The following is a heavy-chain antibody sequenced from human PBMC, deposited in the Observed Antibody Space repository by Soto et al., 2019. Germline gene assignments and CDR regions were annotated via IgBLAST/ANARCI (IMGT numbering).Heavy chain of an antibody. Sequence: GASLKISCKGSGYSFTSYWISWVRQMPGKGLEWMGRIDPSDSYTNYSPSFQGHVTISADKSISTAYLQWSSLKASDTAMYYCARAYDFWSGYSYYYYGMDVWGPGTTVTVS. D-gene: IGHD3-3*01. CDR2: IDPSDSYT. J-gene: IGHJ6*02. V-gene: IGHV5-10-1*01. CDR1: GYSFTSYW. CDR3: ARAYDFWSGYSYYYYGMDV.